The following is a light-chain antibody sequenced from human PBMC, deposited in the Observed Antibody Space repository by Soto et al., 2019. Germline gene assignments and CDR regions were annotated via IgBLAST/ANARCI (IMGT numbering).Light chain of an antibody. CDR1: NSDIGAGYD. CDR2: SNA. V-gene: IGLV1-40*01. CDR3: QSYDSSLTSYV. J-gene: IGLJ1*01. Sequence: QSVLTQPRSGAEAPGQRVTISCTGTNSDIGAGYDVHWYQQLPGEAPKLLIYSNAIRPSGVPDRFSASKSGTSASLAITGLRAEDEADYYCQSYDSSLTSYVFGTGTKVAVL.